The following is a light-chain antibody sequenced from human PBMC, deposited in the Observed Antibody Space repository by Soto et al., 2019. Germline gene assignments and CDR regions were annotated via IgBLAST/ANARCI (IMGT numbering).Light chain of an antibody. CDR3: ASYTTTNTLM. CDR1: RSDVGSRDS. J-gene: IGLJ3*02. V-gene: IGLV2-14*03. CDR2: DVN. Sequence: QSALTQPASVSGSLGQSIAISCTGTRSDVGSRDSVSWYQHHPGKAPKLLIYDVNLRPSGVSHRFSGSKSGTTASLTISGRQTEDEADYSCASYTTTNTLMFGGGTKVTVL.